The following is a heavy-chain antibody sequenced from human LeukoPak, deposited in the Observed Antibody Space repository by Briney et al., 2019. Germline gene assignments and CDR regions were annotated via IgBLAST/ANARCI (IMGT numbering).Heavy chain of an antibody. V-gene: IGHV4-39*01. CDR2: INHSGST. CDR3: ARQSLFYYYGMDV. Sequence: SETLSLTCTVSGGSISDSNCYWGWIRQPPGKGLEWIGEINHSGSTNYNPSLKSRVTISVDTSKNQFSLKLSSVTAADTAVYYCARQSLFYYYGMDVWGQGTTVTVSS. J-gene: IGHJ6*02. CDR1: GGSISDSNCY.